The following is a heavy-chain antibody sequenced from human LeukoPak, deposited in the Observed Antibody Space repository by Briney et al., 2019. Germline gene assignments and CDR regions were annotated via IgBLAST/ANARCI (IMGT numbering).Heavy chain of an antibody. CDR2: IIPIFGTA. CDR1: GCTFISYA. D-gene: IGHD6-6*01. CDR3: ARVGIAARPLTYYYYYYMDV. J-gene: IGHJ6*03. Sequence: SVKVSCKASGCTFISYAISWVRQAPTQGLELMGGIIPIFGTANYAKKFQGRVTITADKSTSTDYMELSSLRSEDTAVYYCARVGIAARPLTYYYYYYMDVWGKGTTVTVSS. V-gene: IGHV1-69*06.